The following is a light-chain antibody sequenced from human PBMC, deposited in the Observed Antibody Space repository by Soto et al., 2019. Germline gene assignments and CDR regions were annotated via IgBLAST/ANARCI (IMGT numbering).Light chain of an antibody. CDR3: NSFTSSSTHV. J-gene: IGLJ3*02. Sequence: QSVLTQPASVSGSPGQSITISCSGTSSDVGGYDQVSWYQQHPGKAPKLMIYDVSNRPSGVSNRFSGSKSGNTASLTISGLQAEDEADYYCNSFTSSSTHVFGGGTKVTVL. CDR1: SSDVGGYDQ. CDR2: DVS. V-gene: IGLV2-14*01.